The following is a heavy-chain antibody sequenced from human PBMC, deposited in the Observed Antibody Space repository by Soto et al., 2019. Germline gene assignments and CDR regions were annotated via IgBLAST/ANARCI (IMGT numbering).Heavy chain of an antibody. CDR3: AREYCSGGSCYFADY. V-gene: IGHV1-18*01. CDR2: ISAHNGNT. Sequence: QVHLVQSGAEVKKPGASVKVSCKASGYTFTSYGITWVRQAPGQGLEWMGWISAHNGNTDYAQKLQGRVIVTRDTSTSTAYMELRSLRSDDTAVYYCAREYCSGGSCYFADYWGQGTLVTVSS. J-gene: IGHJ4*02. CDR1: GYTFTSYG. D-gene: IGHD2-15*01.